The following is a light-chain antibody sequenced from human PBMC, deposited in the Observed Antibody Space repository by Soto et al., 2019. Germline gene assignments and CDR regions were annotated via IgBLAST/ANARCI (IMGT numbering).Light chain of an antibody. CDR1: QSVSSSY. J-gene: IGKJ4*01. CDR3: QQYYISPLT. V-gene: IGKV3-20*01. Sequence: EIVLTQSPGTLSLSPGERATLSCRASQSVSSSYLAWYQQKPGQAPRLLIYGASSRATGIPARFSGSGSGTDFTLTISSLQAEDVAVYYCQQYYISPLTFGGGTKVEIK. CDR2: GAS.